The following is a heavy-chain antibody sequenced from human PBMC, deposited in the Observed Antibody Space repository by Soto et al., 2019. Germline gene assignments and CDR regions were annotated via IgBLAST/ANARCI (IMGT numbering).Heavy chain of an antibody. CDR1: GYSFTSYG. CDR3: AKGDSSWSYFDF. Sequence: GASVKVSCKASGYSFTSYGISWVRQAPGQGLEWMGWISAYNGNKKYAQKLQGRVTMTTDTSTSTAYMELRSLRSDDTAVYYCAKGDSSWSYFDFWGQGTLVTVSS. V-gene: IGHV1-18*01. CDR2: ISAYNGNK. J-gene: IGHJ4*02. D-gene: IGHD6-13*01.